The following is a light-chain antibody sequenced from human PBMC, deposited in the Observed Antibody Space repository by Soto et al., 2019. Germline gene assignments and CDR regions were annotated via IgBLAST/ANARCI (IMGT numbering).Light chain of an antibody. Sequence: QSALTQPASVSGSPGQWITVSCSGTSSDVGSYNLVSWYQQHPGKAPKLIIYAGTKRPSGVSNRFSGSTSGNTASLTISGLQAEDEADYYCCSYAGSVIFGGGTKLTVL. CDR2: AGT. J-gene: IGLJ2*01. V-gene: IGLV2-23*01. CDR1: SSDVGSYNL. CDR3: CSYAGSVI.